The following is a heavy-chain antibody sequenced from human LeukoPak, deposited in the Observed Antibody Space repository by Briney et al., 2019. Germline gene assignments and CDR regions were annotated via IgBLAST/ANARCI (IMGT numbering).Heavy chain of an antibody. CDR1: GHTFSNYW. J-gene: IGHJ3*02. V-gene: IGHV5-51*01. D-gene: IGHD6-13*01. CDR2: IYPSDSDS. Sequence: GESLKISCQGSGHTFSNYWIGWVRQMPGKGLEWMGIIYPSDSDSRSSPSFRGQVTISADKSISTAYLQWSSLKASDTAMYYCARRFSAAAGFDIWGQGTMVTVSS. CDR3: ARRFSAAAGFDI.